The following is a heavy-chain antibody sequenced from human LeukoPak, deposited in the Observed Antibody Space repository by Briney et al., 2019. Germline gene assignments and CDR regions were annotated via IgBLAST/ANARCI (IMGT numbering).Heavy chain of an antibody. CDR2: INHSGST. CDR1: GGSFSGYY. V-gene: IGHV4-34*01. J-gene: IGHJ6*04. D-gene: IGHD3-10*01. Sequence: NPSETLSLTCAVYGGSFSGYYWSWIRQPPGKGLEWIGEINHSGSTNYNPSLKSRVTISVDTSKNQFSLKLSSVTAADTAVYYCARGGGPIYYYYGMDVWGKGTTVTVSS. CDR3: ARGGGPIYYYYGMDV.